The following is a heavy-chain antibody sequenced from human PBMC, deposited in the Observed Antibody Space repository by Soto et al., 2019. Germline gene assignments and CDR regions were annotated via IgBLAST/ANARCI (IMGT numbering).Heavy chain of an antibody. J-gene: IGHJ5*02. CDR3: ARGPVNYYGSGSQWFDP. CDR1: GGTFSSYA. CDR2: IIPIFGTA. V-gene: IGHV1-69*01. Sequence: QVQLVQSGAEVKKPGSSVKVSCKASGGTFSSYAIIWVRQAPGQGLEWMGGIIPIFGTANYAQKFQGRVTITADESTSTAYMELSSLRSEDTAVYYCARGPVNYYGSGSQWFDPWGQGTLVTVSS. D-gene: IGHD3-10*01.